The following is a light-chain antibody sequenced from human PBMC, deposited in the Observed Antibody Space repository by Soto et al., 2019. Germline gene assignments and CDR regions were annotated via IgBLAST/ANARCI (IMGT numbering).Light chain of an antibody. CDR1: QSVNSY. V-gene: IGKV3-11*01. Sequence: IVLTQSPASLSLSPGEGATLSCRASQSVNSYLAWYQQKPGQAPRLLIYAASNRATGIPARFSASGSGTDFTLTISSLEPEDFAVYYCQQCSSWPRTFGQGTKVDIK. CDR3: QQCSSWPRT. J-gene: IGKJ2*02. CDR2: AAS.